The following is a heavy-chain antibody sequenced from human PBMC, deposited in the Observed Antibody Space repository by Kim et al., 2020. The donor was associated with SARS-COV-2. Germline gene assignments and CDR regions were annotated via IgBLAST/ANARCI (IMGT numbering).Heavy chain of an antibody. J-gene: IGHJ6*02. CDR3: AREGGYRVLLDDYYYGMDV. CDR2: IKQDGREK. D-gene: IGHD2-2*02. V-gene: IGHV3-7*01. CDR1: GFTFSSYW. Sequence: GVLLRLSCAASGFTFSSYWMSWVRQAPGKGPEWVANIKQDGREKYYVYSVKGRFTISRDNAKNSLYLQMNSLRAEDTAVYYCAREGGYRVLLDDYYYGMDVWGQGTTVTVSS.